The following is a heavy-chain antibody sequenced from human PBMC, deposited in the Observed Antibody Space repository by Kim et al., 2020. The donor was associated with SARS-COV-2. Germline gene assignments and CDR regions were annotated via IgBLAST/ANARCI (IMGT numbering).Heavy chain of an antibody. Sequence: SETLSLTCTVSGGSISSSSYYWGWIRQPPGKGLEWIGSIYYSGSTYYNPSLKSRVTISVDTSKNQFSLKLSSVTAADTAVYYCARDRSHDSSGYRPLNWFDPWGQGTLVTVSS. J-gene: IGHJ5*02. CDR1: GGSISSSSYY. CDR3: ARDRSHDSSGYRPLNWFDP. V-gene: IGHV4-39*07. D-gene: IGHD3-22*01. CDR2: IYYSGST.